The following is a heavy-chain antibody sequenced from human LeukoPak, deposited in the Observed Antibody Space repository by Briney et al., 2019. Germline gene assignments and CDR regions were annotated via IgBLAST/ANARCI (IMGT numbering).Heavy chain of an antibody. D-gene: IGHD3-22*01. CDR1: GYSFISYW. J-gene: IGHJ4*02. CDR2: IYPGDSDT. Sequence: GESLKISCQGSGYSFISYWIGWVRQMPGKGLEWMGVIYPGDSDTRYSPSFQGQVTISADKSISTAYLQWSSLKASDTAMYYCARRYYYDSSGYLDYWGQGTLVTVSS. V-gene: IGHV5-51*01. CDR3: ARRYYYDSSGYLDY.